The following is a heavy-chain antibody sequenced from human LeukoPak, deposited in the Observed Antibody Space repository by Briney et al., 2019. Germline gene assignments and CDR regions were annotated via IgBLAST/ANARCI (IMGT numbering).Heavy chain of an antibody. D-gene: IGHD2-2*01. V-gene: IGHV1-18*01. CDR2: ISAYNGNT. J-gene: IGHJ5*02. CDR3: ARVNIVVVRGDNWFDP. Sequence: GASVKVSCKASGYTFTSYGISWVRQAPGQGLEWVGWISAYNGNTNYAQKLQGRVTTTTDTSTSTAYMELRSLRSDDTAVYYCARVNIVVVRGDNWFDPWGQGTLVTVSS. CDR1: GYTFTSYG.